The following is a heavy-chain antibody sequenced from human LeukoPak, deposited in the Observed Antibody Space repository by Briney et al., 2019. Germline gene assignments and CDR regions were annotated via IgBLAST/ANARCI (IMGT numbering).Heavy chain of an antibody. CDR1: GVSISSSNSY. CDR2: IYYSGNT. V-gene: IGHV4-39*01. Sequence: SETLSLTCTVSGVSISSSNSYWGWVRQPPGKGLEWIGSIYYSGNTYYNASLKSQVSISIDTSKNQFSLRLTSVTAADTAVYYCSGQMLYCSGGSCYSNYYYYYYMDVWGKGTTVTISS. J-gene: IGHJ6*03. CDR3: SGQMLYCSGGSCYSNYYYYYYMDV. D-gene: IGHD2-15*01.